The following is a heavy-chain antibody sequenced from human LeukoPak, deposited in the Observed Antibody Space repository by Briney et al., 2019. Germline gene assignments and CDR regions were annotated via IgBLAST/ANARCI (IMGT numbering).Heavy chain of an antibody. V-gene: IGHV3-33*01. Sequence: GGSLRLSCAASGFHFSSYGMQWVRQAPGKGLEWVAVIWNDGTKKYYEDSVKGRFTISRYDSKNMLHLQMNSLRAEDTTVYYCVRDNYNGYPDYWGQGTRVTVSS. J-gene: IGHJ4*02. CDR3: VRDNYNGYPDY. CDR1: GFHFSSYG. D-gene: IGHD5-18*01. CDR2: IWNDGTKK.